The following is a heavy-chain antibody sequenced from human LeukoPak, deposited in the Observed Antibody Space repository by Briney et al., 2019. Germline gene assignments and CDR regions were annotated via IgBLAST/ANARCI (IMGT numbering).Heavy chain of an antibody. Sequence: ASVKVSCKASGYTSTGYYMHWVRQAPGQGLEWMGWINPNSGGTNYAQKFQGRVTMTRDTSISTAYMELSRLRSDDTAVYYCAIVDMVRGVINRTDYWGQGTLVTVSS. CDR3: AIVDMVRGVINRTDY. CDR2: INPNSGGT. CDR1: GYTSTGYY. V-gene: IGHV1-2*02. J-gene: IGHJ4*02. D-gene: IGHD3-10*01.